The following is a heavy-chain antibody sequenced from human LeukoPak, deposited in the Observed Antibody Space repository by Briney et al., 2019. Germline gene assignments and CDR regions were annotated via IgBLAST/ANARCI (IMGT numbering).Heavy chain of an antibody. J-gene: IGHJ6*04. CDR3: AKGNWGPSNCYLFYRLDV. CDR1: GYTFTSYD. D-gene: IGHD2-2*01. Sequence: ASVKVSRKASGYTFTSYDINWVRQAPGQGLEWMGWMNPNSGNSASPQKFQGRVTMTRDTSTGTAYMELSSLTSDDTAVYYCAKGNWGPSNCYLFYRLDVWGKGTTVTVSS. V-gene: IGHV1-8*01. CDR2: MNPNSGNS.